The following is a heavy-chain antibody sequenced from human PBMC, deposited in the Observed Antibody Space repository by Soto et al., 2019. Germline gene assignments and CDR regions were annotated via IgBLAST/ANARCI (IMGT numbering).Heavy chain of an antibody. CDR2: IYYSGST. J-gene: IGHJ6*03. V-gene: IGHV4-59*08. Sequence: PSETLFLTCTVSGGSISSYYWSWVRQPPGKGLEWIGYIYYSGSTNYNPSLKSRVTISVDTSKNQFSLKLSSVTAADTAVYYCARLEYPSLFDYYYYMDVWGKGTTVTVSS. CDR1: GGSISSYY. D-gene: IGHD2-2*01. CDR3: ARLEYPSLFDYYYYMDV.